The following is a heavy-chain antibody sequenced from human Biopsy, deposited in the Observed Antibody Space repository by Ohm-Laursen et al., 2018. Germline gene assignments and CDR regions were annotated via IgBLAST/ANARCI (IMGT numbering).Heavy chain of an antibody. V-gene: IGHV3-23*01. Sequence: GSLRLSCTASGFNLGDYAMHWVRQVPGKGLEWVSGISSTGNSTYYADSVKGRFTISRDNSKNTLYLQLNSLRVEDTALYYCAKDRRTMRVWYFDLWGRGTLVTVSS. CDR2: ISSTGNST. D-gene: IGHD4/OR15-4a*01. J-gene: IGHJ2*01. CDR1: GFNLGDYA. CDR3: AKDRRTMRVWYFDL.